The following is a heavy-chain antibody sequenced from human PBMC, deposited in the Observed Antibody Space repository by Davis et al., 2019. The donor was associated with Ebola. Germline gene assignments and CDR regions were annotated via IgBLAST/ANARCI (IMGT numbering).Heavy chain of an antibody. Sequence: GESLKISCAASGFTLSGYDMNWVRQAPGKGLQWVAVIWDDGSNKYYADSVKGRFTISRDNSKNTLYLQMNSLRAEDTAVYYCAYLGATTPFDYWGQGTLVTVSS. CDR2: IWDDGSNK. CDR1: GFTLSGYD. CDR3: AYLGATTPFDY. J-gene: IGHJ4*02. D-gene: IGHD1-26*01. V-gene: IGHV3-30*02.